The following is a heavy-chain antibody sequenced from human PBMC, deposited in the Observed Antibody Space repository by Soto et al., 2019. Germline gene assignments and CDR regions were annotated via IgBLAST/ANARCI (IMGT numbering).Heavy chain of an antibody. D-gene: IGHD1-26*01. CDR2: INTDGSST. V-gene: IGHV3-74*01. CDR1: GFTFSSFW. CDR3: ARVGRVWEPVT. Sequence: EVQLVESGGGLVQPGGSLRLSCAASGFTFSSFWMHWVRQVPGKGLVWVSRINTDGSSTSYADSVKGRFTISRDNAKNTVYLQINGLRVEDTAVYYCARVGRVWEPVTWGQGTLVTVSS. J-gene: IGHJ4*02.